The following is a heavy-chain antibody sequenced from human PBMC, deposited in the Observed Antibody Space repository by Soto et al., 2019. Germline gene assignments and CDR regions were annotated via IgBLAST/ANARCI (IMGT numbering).Heavy chain of an antibody. CDR2: TSHDERKI. V-gene: IGHV3-33*06. Sequence: SGGSLRLSCAASGFTFSDYAMDWVRQAPGKGLEWVALTSHDERKISYADSVKGRFTISRDNYKNTLYLQMNSLRAEDTAVYYCAKFITMIVVVIGDAFDIWGQGTMVTVSS. J-gene: IGHJ3*02. CDR3: AKFITMIVVVIGDAFDI. CDR1: GFTFSDYA. D-gene: IGHD3-22*01.